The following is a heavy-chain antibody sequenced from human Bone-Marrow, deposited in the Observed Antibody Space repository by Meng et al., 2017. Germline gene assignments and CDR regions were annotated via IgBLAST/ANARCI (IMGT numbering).Heavy chain of an antibody. D-gene: IGHD6-13*01. Sequence: SLKISCAASGFTFSDYYMSWIRQAPGKGLEWVSSISSSSSYIYYADSVKGRFTISRDNAKNSLYLQMNSLRAEDTAVYYCARDFHYSRGFMWSSEIAAAGTGRDYWGQGTLVTVSS. CDR3: ARDFHYSRGFMWSSEIAAAGTGRDY. CDR2: ISSSSSYI. CDR1: GFTFSDYY. J-gene: IGHJ4*02. V-gene: IGHV3-11*06.